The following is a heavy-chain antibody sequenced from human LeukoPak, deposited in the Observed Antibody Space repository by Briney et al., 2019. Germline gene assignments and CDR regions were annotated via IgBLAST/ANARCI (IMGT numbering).Heavy chain of an antibody. J-gene: IGHJ5*02. CDR3: ARHIPSTIFFNWFDP. D-gene: IGHD3-3*01. CDR2: IFYSGST. Sequence: PSETLSLTCTVSGGSINRSSRYYWGWIRQPPGKGLEWIGRIFYSGSTYYNPSLKSRVTISVDTSNNQFSLRLTSVTAADTAVYYCARHIPSTIFFNWFDPWGQGTLVTVSS. V-gene: IGHV4-39*01. CDR1: GGSINRSSRYY.